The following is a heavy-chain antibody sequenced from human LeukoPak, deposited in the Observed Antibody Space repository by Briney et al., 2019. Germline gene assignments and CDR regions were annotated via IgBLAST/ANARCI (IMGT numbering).Heavy chain of an antibody. D-gene: IGHD3-10*01. V-gene: IGHV3-23*01. Sequence: PGGSLRLSCAASGFTFSNYAMSWVRQAPGKGLEWVSGIGGSGGSTHYADSVKGRFTISKDNSKNTLYLQMNSLRAEDTAVYYCAKDRSYYYGSGSSFDYWGRGTLVTVSS. CDR1: GFTFSNYA. CDR2: IGGSGGST. J-gene: IGHJ4*02. CDR3: AKDRSYYYGSGSSFDY.